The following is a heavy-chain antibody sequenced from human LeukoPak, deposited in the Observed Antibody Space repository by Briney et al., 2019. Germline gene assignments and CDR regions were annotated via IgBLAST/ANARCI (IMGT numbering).Heavy chain of an antibody. V-gene: IGHV3-23*01. Sequence: GSLLLSFAASGFTFSSYAMSWVRRAPGKGGEWGSAISGSGGSTYYADSVKGRFTISRDNSKNTLYLQMNGLRAEDTAVYYCAKDRRDTAMVGLDYWGQGTLVTVSS. D-gene: IGHD5-18*01. J-gene: IGHJ4*02. CDR3: AKDRRDTAMVGLDY. CDR2: ISGSGGST. CDR1: GFTFSSYA.